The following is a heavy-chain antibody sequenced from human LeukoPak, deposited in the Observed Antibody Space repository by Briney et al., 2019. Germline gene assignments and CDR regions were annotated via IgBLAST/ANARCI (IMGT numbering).Heavy chain of an antibody. CDR3: ARVRGYCSSTICYRYYFDY. D-gene: IGHD2-2*01. J-gene: IGHJ4*02. CDR1: SYSINSGYY. CDR2: IYHSGST. Sequence: PSETVSLTCAVSSYSINSGYYVRWTPRPPGEWLEWIGTIYHSGSTSYNPSLKSRVTISVDTSKNQFSLNLTSATAAATAVYYCARVRGYCSSTICYRYYFDYWGQGTLVTVSS. V-gene: IGHV4-38-2*01.